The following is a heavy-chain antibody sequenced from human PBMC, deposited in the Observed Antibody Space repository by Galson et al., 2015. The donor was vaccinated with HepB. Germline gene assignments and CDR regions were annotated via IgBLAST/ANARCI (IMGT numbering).Heavy chain of an antibody. CDR1: GFTFNSYA. CDR3: AKDRGLGGWTYFDL. CDR2: VSGSGDRT. V-gene: IGHV3-23*01. Sequence: SLRLSCAASGFTFNSYAMSWVRQAPGKGLEWVSGVSGSGDRTSYADSLKGRFTISRDNSKNTLYLQMNNLGAGDTAVYYCAKDRGLGGWTYFDLWGQGILVTVSS. D-gene: IGHD6-19*01. J-gene: IGHJ4*02.